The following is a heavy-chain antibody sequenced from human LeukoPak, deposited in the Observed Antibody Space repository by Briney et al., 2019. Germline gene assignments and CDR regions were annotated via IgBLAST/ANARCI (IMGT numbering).Heavy chain of an antibody. CDR2: IYTSGST. CDR3: ARSPSIVVVIATDAFDI. Sequence: SETLSLTCTVSGGSISSGSYYWSWIRQPAGKGLEWIGRIYTSGSTNYNPSLKSRVTISVDTSKNQFSLKLSSVTAADTAVYYCARSPSIVVVIATDAFDIWGQGTMVTVSS. D-gene: IGHD2-21*01. CDR1: GGSISSGSYY. V-gene: IGHV4-61*02. J-gene: IGHJ3*02.